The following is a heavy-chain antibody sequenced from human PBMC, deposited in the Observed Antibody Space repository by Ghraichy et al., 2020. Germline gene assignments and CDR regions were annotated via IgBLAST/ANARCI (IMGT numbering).Heavy chain of an antibody. Sequence: GESLNISCAASGFTFSSYAMNWVRQAPGKGLAWVSAISGSGDDTYYADSVKGRFTISRDNSRNTLYLQMNSLRAEDTAVYYCAKPKVTGSYSSDDWGQGTLVSVSS. V-gene: IGHV3-23*01. J-gene: IGHJ4*02. CDR1: GFTFSSYA. CDR2: ISGSGDDT. D-gene: IGHD1-26*01. CDR3: AKPKVTGSYSSDD.